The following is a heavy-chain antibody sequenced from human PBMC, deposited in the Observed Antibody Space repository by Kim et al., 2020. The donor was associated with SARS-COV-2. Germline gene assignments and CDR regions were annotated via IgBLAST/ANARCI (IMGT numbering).Heavy chain of an antibody. J-gene: IGHJ4*02. Sequence: NPSLKSRVTISVDTSKNPVSLKLSSVTAADTAVYYCARVAPKRSYGPWGYWGQGTLVTVSS. V-gene: IGHV4-34*01. D-gene: IGHD3-10*01. CDR3: ARVAPKRSYGPWGY.